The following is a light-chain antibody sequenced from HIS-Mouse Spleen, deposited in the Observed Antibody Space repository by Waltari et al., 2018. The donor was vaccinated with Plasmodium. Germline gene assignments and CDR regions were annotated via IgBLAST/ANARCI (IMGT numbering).Light chain of an antibody. CDR1: QSVSSN. CDR2: GAS. J-gene: IGKJ3*01. CDR3: QQYNNWSFT. Sequence: EIVMTKSPATLSVSPGERATLSCRASQSVSSNLAWYHQKPGQAPRLLIYGASTRATGIPARFSGSGSGTEFTLTISSLQSEDFAVYCCQQYNNWSFTFGPGTKVDIK. V-gene: IGKV3-15*01.